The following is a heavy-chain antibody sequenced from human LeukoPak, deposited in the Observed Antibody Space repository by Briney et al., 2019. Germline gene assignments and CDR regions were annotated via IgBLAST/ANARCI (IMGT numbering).Heavy chain of an antibody. CDR3: ARDRGYGGNSEYSDY. J-gene: IGHJ4*02. Sequence: GASVTVSCKASGGTFSSYTISWVRQAPGQGLEWMGGIIPIFGTANYAQKFQGRVTITADETTSTAYMELSSLRSEDTAVYYCARDRGYGGNSEYSDYWGQGTLVTVSS. D-gene: IGHD4-23*01. V-gene: IGHV1-69*13. CDR2: IIPIFGTA. CDR1: GGTFSSYT.